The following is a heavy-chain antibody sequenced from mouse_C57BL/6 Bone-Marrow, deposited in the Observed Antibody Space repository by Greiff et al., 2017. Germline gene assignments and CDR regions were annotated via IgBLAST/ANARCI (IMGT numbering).Heavy chain of an antibody. CDR1: GYTFTSYW. D-gene: IGHD2-3*01. CDR3: AREDGYYAMDY. Sequence: QVQLQQPGAELVMPGASVKLSCKASGYTFTSYWMHWVKQRPGQGLEWIGEIDPSDSYTNYNQKFKGKSTLTVDKSSSTAYMQLSSLTSADSAVYYCAREDGYYAMDYWGQGTSVTVSS. J-gene: IGHJ4*01. V-gene: IGHV1-69*01. CDR2: IDPSDSYT.